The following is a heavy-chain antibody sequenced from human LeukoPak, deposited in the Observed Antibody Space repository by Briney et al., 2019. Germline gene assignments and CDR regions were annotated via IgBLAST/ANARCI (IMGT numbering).Heavy chain of an antibody. CDR3: ASGRKVGATCPFYY. J-gene: IGHJ4*02. CDR2: IIPIFGTA. CDR1: GGTFSSYA. V-gene: IGHV1-69*06. D-gene: IGHD1-26*01. Sequence: GASVKVSCKASGGTFSSYAISWVRQAPGQGLEWMGGIIPIFGTANYAQKFQGRVTITADKSTSTAYMELSSLRSEDTAVYYCASGRKVGATCPFYYWGQGTLVTVSS.